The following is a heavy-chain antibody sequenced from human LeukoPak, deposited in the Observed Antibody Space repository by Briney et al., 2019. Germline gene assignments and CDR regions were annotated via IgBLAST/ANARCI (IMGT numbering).Heavy chain of an antibody. J-gene: IGHJ4*02. CDR3: ARGGYYFDY. V-gene: IGHV3-74*01. Sequence: GGSLRLSCAASGFTFSSYAMSWVRQAPGKGLVWVSRINSDVITTTYADSVKGRFTISRDNAKNTLYLQMSSLRAEDTAVYYCARGGYYFDYWGQGTLVTVSS. CDR1: GFTFSSYA. CDR2: INSDVITT. D-gene: IGHD2-15*01.